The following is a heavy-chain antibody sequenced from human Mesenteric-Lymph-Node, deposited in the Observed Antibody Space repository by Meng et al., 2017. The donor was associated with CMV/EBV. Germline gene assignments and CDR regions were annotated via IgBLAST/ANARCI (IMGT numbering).Heavy chain of an antibody. CDR2: TYYRSKWYT. V-gene: IGHV6-1*01. Sequence: SQTLSLTCAISGDSVSSNDATWNWIRQSPSRGLEWLGRTYYRSKWYTDYAVSVKGRIAINPDTAKNQFSLQLNSVTPEDTAVYYCLRDGTWGHWSQGTLVTVSS. CDR1: GDSVSSNDAT. CDR3: LRDGTWGH. D-gene: IGHD3-16*01. J-gene: IGHJ4*02.